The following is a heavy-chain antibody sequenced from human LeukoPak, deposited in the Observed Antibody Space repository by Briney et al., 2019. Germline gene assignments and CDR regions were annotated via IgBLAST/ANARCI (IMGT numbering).Heavy chain of an antibody. J-gene: IGHJ4*02. V-gene: IGHV1-8*01. D-gene: IGHD1-26*01. Sequence: ASVKVSCKASGYIFTTYDINWVRQAPGQGPEWLGWMSPSSGNTGLAQKFQGRVSMTRDTSIHTAYMELSSLTSDDTAVYYCTRGEGIVGSHWGQGTLVTVSS. CDR1: GYIFTTYD. CDR2: MSPSSGNT. CDR3: TRGEGIVGSH.